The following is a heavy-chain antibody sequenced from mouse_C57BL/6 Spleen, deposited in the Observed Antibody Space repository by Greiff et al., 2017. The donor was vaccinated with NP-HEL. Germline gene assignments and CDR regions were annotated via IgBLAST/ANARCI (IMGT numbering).Heavy chain of an antibody. CDR2: IHPNSGST. V-gene: IGHV1-64*01. Sequence: VQLQQPGAELVKPGASVKLSCKASGYTFTSYWMHWVKQRPGPGLEWIGMIHPNSGSTNYNEKFKSQATLTVDKSSSTAYMQLSSLTSEDSAVYYCARHYRGYFDVWGTGTTVPVSS. CDR1: GYTFTSYW. D-gene: IGHD2-14*01. CDR3: ARHYRGYFDV. J-gene: IGHJ1*03.